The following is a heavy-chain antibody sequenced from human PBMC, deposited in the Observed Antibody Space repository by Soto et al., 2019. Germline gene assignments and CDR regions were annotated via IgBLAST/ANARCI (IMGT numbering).Heavy chain of an antibody. Sequence: ASVKVSRKAPADTFTSDYIHWVRQAPGDGLEWMGIINPNGGSTRFAQTFQGRITMTRDTSTSTVYMELRSLRAEDTALYYCAKAGRPYYDLWSENRFDPWGQGTLVTVSS. CDR2: INPNGGST. J-gene: IGHJ5*02. D-gene: IGHD3-3*01. V-gene: IGHV1-46*01. CDR1: ADTFTSDY. CDR3: AKAGRPYYDLWSENRFDP.